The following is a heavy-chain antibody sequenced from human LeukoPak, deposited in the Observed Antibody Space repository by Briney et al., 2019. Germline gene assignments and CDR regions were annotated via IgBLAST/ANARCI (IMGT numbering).Heavy chain of an antibody. CDR3: ARANPTPRGVNFDQ. CDR2: INGGGCGT. CDR1: GLTFSNSA. D-gene: IGHD3-10*01. V-gene: IGHV3-23*01. J-gene: IGHJ4*02. Sequence: PGGSLRLSCAASGLTFSNSAVSWVRQPPGKGLEWLSTINGGGCGTYYADSVAGRFAISSDTSRNTLYLQMNSLRTEDTAVYYCARANPTPRGVNFDQWGQGTLVTVSS.